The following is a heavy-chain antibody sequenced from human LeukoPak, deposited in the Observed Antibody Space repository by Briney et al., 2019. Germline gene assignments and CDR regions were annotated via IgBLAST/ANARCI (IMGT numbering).Heavy chain of an antibody. CDR2: IIPILGIA. CDR1: GGTFSSYA. J-gene: IGHJ6*02. CDR3: ARDTDCSSTSCYLLYGMDV. Sequence: PEASVKVSCKASGGTFSSYAISWVRQAPGQGLEWMGRIIPILGIANYAQKFQGRVTITADKSTSTAYMELSSLRSEDTAVYYCARDTDCSSTSCYLLYGMDVWGQGTTVTVSS. V-gene: IGHV1-69*04. D-gene: IGHD2-2*01.